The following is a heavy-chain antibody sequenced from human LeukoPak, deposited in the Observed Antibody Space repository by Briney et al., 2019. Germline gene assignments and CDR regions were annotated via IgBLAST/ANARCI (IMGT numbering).Heavy chain of an antibody. CDR2: INHSGST. D-gene: IGHD4-11*01. Sequence: SETLSLTCAVYGGSFSGYYRSWIRQPPGKGLEWIGEINHSGSTNYNPSLKSRVTISVDTSKNQFSLKLSSVTAADTAVYYCARVSATVTDYWGQGTLVTVSS. CDR1: GGSFSGYY. CDR3: ARVSATVTDY. J-gene: IGHJ4*02. V-gene: IGHV4-34*01.